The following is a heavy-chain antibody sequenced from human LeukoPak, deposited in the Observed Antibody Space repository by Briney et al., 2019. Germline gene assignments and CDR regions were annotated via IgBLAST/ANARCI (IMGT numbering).Heavy chain of an antibody. V-gene: IGHV3-23*01. J-gene: IGHJ4*02. CDR1: GFAFSNYA. CDR2: ISGSGADP. CDR3: AKDLSPSGGF. D-gene: IGHD5-12*01. Sequence: GGSLRLSCAASGFAFSNYAMSWVRQTPGKGLEWVSSISGSGADPYAADSVKGRFIISRDNSKNTLYLQMNSLRTEDTAVYYCAKDLSPSGGFWGQGVLVTVSS.